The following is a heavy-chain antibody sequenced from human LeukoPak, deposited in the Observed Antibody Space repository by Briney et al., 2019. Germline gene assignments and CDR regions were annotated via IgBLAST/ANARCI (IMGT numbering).Heavy chain of an antibody. V-gene: IGHV3-48*01. CDR3: ARDRAGYNWVDY. J-gene: IGHJ4*02. CDR1: GFTFNRHS. D-gene: IGHD5-24*01. CDR2: ISSSSSHI. Sequence: GGSLRLSCVGSGFTFNRHSMNWVRQAPGKGLEWISYISSSSSHIYYSGSVKGRFTISRDNAKNSVYLQMNSLRAEDTAVYFCARDRAGYNWVDYWGQGTLVSVSS.